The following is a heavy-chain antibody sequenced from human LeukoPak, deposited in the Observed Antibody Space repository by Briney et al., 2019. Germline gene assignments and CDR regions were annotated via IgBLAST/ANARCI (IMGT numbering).Heavy chain of an antibody. V-gene: IGHV3-48*03. CDR2: ISSSGSTI. CDR1: GFTFNTYE. Sequence: GGSRRPSCAASGFTFNTYEMNWVRQAPGKGLEWFSYISSSGSTIYYADSVKGRFTISRDNAKNSLYLQMNSLGDADTGVYYCARGRVTGDYFREFDYRVQGTHATVSS. CDR3: ARGRVTGDYFREFDY. J-gene: IGHJ4*02. D-gene: IGHD2/OR15-2a*01.